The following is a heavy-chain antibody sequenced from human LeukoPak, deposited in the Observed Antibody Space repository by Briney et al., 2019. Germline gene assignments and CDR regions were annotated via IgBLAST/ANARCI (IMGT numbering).Heavy chain of an antibody. D-gene: IGHD3-22*01. CDR1: GFTFSSYA. V-gene: IGHV3-23*01. J-gene: IGHJ4*02. Sequence: HPGGSLRLSCAASGFTFSSYAMSWVRQAPGKGLEWVSGVGVDGTRYYVDSVKGRFTVSRDTAKSTLYLQMSSLRAEDTAIYYCAKTQGYYDYWGQGTLVTVSS. CDR2: VGVDGTR. CDR3: AKTQGYYDY.